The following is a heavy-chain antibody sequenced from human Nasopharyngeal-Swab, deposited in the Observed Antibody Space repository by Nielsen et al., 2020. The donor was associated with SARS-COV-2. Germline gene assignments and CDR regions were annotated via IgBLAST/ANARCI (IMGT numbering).Heavy chain of an antibody. CDR3: ARVSGITIFGVVATRHYYMDV. CDR2: ISYDGSNK. J-gene: IGHJ6*03. CDR1: GFTFSSYA. Sequence: GGSLRLSCAASGFTFSSYAMHWVRQAPGKGLEWVAVISYDGSNKYYADSVKGRFTISRDNSKNPLYLQMNSLRAEDTAVYYCARVSGITIFGVVATRHYYMDVWGKGTTVTVSS. D-gene: IGHD3-3*01. V-gene: IGHV3-30-3*01.